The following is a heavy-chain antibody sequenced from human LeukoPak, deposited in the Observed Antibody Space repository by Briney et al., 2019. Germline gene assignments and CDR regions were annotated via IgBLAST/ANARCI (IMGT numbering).Heavy chain of an antibody. J-gene: IGHJ4*02. V-gene: IGHV1-2*02. CDR3: ARGGGWLQRDFDY. CDR1: GYTFTGYY. D-gene: IGHD5-24*01. Sequence: ASVKVSCKASGYTFTGYYMHWVRQAPGQGPEWMGWINPNSGGTNYAQKFQGRVTMTRDTSIRTAYMELSRLRSDDTAVYYCARGGGWLQRDFDYWGQGTLVTVSS. CDR2: INPNSGGT.